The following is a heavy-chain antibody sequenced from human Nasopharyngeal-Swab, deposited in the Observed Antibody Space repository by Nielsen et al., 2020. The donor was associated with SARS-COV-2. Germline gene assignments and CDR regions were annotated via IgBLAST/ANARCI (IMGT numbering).Heavy chain of an antibody. V-gene: IGHV3-49*02. CDR2: IRSKAYGGTT. Sequence: WIRQPPGKGLEWGGFIRSKAYGGTTEYAASVKGRFTISRDDSKSIAYLQMNSLKTEDTAVYYCTRVNAGAMVRGVTNPFDYWGQGTLVTVSS. CDR3: TRVNAGAMVRGVTNPFDY. D-gene: IGHD3-10*01. J-gene: IGHJ4*02.